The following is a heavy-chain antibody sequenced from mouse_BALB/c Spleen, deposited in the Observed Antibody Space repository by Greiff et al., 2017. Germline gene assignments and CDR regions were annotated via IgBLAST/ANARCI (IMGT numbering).Heavy chain of an antibody. CDR2: INPSSGYT. J-gene: IGHJ4*01. V-gene: IGHV1-4*01. D-gene: IGHD1-1*01. CDR3: ARFTTEGAMDY. CDR1: GYTFTSYT. Sequence: QVQLQQSGAELARPGASVKMSCKASGYTFTSYTMHWVKQRPGQGLEWIGYINPSSGYTNYNRKFKDKATLTADKSSSTAYMQLSSLTSEDSAVYYCARFTTEGAMDYWGQGTSVTVSS.